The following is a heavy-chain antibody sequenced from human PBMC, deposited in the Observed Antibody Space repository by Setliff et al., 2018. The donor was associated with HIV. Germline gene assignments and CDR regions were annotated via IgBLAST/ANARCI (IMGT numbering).Heavy chain of an antibody. CDR2: IQTSEGT. CDR1: GGSISTDY. V-gene: IGHV4-4*07. D-gene: IGHD3-10*01. CDR3: ARGGYGSGNAYYFAD. J-gene: IGHJ4*02. Sequence: SETLSLTCTVSGGSISTDYWTWVRQSAGKGLERIGRIQTSEGTKYNPSLNSRVTVSIDTPKNQFSLDLTSVTAADTAVYYCARGGYGSGNAYYFADWGQGTLVTVSS.